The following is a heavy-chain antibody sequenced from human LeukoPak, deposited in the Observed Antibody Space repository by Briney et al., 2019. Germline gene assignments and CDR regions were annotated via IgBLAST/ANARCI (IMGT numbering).Heavy chain of an antibody. Sequence: GGSLRLSCAASGFTCSNYDRSWVRQAPGKGLEWVSVIRGSGGGTYYADSVKGWFTMSRDNSKNTVYLQMNSLRAEDTAVYYCVKARMPHCGTDCLESWGQGTLVTVAS. CDR2: IRGSGGGT. V-gene: IGHV3-23*01. CDR3: VKARMPHCGTDCLES. J-gene: IGHJ4*02. D-gene: IGHD2-21*02. CDR1: GFTCSNYD.